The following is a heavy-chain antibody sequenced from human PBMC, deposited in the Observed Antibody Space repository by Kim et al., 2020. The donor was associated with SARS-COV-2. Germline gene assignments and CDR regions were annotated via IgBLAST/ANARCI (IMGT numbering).Heavy chain of an antibody. V-gene: IGHV3-73*01. J-gene: IGHJ6*02. Sequence: AASVKGRFTVSRDDSKNTAYVQMNSLETEDTAVYYCTRPEISTSYNYGMDVWGQGTTVTVS. D-gene: IGHD2-2*01. CDR3: TRPEISTSYNYGMDV.